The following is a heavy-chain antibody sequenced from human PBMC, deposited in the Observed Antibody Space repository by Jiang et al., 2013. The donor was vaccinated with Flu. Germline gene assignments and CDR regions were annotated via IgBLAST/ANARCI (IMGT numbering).Heavy chain of an antibody. D-gene: IGHD3-22*01. V-gene: IGHV1-8*01. CDR2: MNPNSGNT. J-gene: IGHJ4*02. CDR3: ASYTYYYDSSGYYSGAHFDY. CDR1: GYTFTSYD. Sequence: SGAEVKKPGASVKVSCKASGYTFTSYDINWVRQATGQGLEWMGWMNPNSGNTGYAQKFQGRVTMTRNTSISTAYMELSSLRSEDTAVYYCASYTYYYDSSGYYSGAHFDYWGQGTLVTVSS.